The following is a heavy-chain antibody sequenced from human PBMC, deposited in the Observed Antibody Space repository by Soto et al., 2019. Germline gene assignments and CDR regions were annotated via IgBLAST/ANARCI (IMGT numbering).Heavy chain of an antibody. CDR3: ARDGYYYDSSGYYYYFDY. CDR2: IIPIFGTA. V-gene: IGHV1-69*12. D-gene: IGHD3-22*01. J-gene: IGHJ4*02. CDR1: GGTFSSYA. Sequence: QVQLVQSGAEVKKPGSSVKVSCKASGGTFSSYAISWVRQAPGQGLEWMGGIIPIFGTANYAQKFQGRVTITADESTSTAYMELRSLRSEDTAVYYCARDGYYYDSSGYYYYFDYWGQGTLVTVSS.